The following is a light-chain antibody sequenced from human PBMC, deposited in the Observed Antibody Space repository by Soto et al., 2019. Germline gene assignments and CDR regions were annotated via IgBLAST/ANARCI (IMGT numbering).Light chain of an antibody. V-gene: IGKV1-39*01. CDR1: QSISSY. Sequence: DIQMTQSPSSLSASVGDRVTITCRASQSISSYLNWYQQKPGKAPKVLIYAASTLQSGVPSRFNGSGSGTDFTLTISNLQPEDFASYYCPQSNSIPLTFGGGTKVEIK. CDR2: AAS. CDR3: PQSNSIPLT. J-gene: IGKJ4*01.